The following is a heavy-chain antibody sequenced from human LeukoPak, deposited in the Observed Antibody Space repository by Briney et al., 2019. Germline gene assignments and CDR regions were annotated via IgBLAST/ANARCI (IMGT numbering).Heavy chain of an antibody. CDR2: IISSSSYI. CDR3: ARDPSVAATGWGRWFDH. CDR1: GFTFSSYS. V-gene: IGHV3-21*01. D-gene: IGHD1-1*01. J-gene: IGHJ5*02. Sequence: PGGSLRLSCAASGFTFSSYSMNWVRQAPGKGLEWVASIISSSSYIYYADSVKGRFTISRDNAKNSLYLQLNSLRDEDTAVYYCARDPSVAATGWGRWFDHWGQGTLVTVSS.